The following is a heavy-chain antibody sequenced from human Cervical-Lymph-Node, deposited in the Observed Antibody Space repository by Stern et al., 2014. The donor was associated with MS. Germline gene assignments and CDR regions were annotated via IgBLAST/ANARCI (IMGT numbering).Heavy chain of an antibody. D-gene: IGHD2-15*01. CDR3: GREGGRGVVAPGSPPLPPPVGSYNYYAMDV. V-gene: IGHV1-69*06. J-gene: IGHJ6*02. CDR1: GGSFSSYG. Sequence: VQLVESGAEVKKPGSSVKVSCKASGGSFSSYGVSWVRQAPGQGLELLGGVIPFSCTTVSAQDFQGRVTISPETPTSTAYTELTSPTSGDAAIFSWGREGGRGVVAPGSPPLPPPVGSYNYYAMDVWGQGTTVIVSS. CDR2: VIPFSCTT.